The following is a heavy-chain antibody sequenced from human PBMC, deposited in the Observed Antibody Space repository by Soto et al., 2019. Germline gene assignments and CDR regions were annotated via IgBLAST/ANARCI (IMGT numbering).Heavy chain of an antibody. V-gene: IGHV4-34*01. J-gene: IGHJ6*02. Sequence: SETLSLTCAVYGGSFIGYYWSWIRQPPGKGLEWIGEINHSGSTNYNPSLKSRVTISVDTSKNQFSLKLSSVTAADTAVYYCARGRLRYYYDSSGYYPPPYGMDVWGQGTTVTVSS. CDR3: ARGRLRYYYDSSGYYPPPYGMDV. CDR1: GGSFIGYY. D-gene: IGHD3-22*01. CDR2: INHSGST.